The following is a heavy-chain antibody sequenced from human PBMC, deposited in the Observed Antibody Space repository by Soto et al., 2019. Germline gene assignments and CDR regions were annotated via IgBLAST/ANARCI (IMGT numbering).Heavy chain of an antibody. CDR2: IYSGGST. Sequence: GGSLRLSCAASGFTVSSNYMNWVRQAPGKGLEWVSVIYSGGSTYYADSVKGRFTISRDNSKNTLYLQMNSLRAEDTAVYYCARSCAVAGSYDYWGQGTLVTVSS. CDR1: GFTVSSNY. D-gene: IGHD6-19*01. J-gene: IGHJ4*02. V-gene: IGHV3-66*01. CDR3: ARSCAVAGSYDY.